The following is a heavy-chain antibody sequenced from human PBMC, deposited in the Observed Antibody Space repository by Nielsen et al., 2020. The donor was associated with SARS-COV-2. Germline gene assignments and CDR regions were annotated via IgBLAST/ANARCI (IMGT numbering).Heavy chain of an antibody. D-gene: IGHD3-10*01. CDR3: AREALKELLWFGESSSYYGMDV. CDR1: GGSISSYY. CDR2: IYYSGST. J-gene: IGHJ6*02. Sequence: GSLRLSCTVSGGSISSYYWSWIRQPPGKGLEWIGYIYYSGSTNYNPSLKSRVTISVDTSKNQFSLKLSSVTAADTAVYYCAREALKELLWFGESSSYYGMDVWGQGTTVTVSS. V-gene: IGHV4-59*12.